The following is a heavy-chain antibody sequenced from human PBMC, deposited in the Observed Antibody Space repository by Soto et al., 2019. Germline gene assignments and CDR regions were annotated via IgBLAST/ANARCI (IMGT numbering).Heavy chain of an antibody. D-gene: IGHD3-22*01. CDR3: AGISHDSSPS. CDR1: GDSVSSNTAA. Sequence: SQTLSLTCVISGDSVSSNTAAWNWIRQSPSRGLEWLGRTYYRSKWYNDYAVSVKSRITINPDTSKNQFSLHLNSVTPEDTAVYYCAGISHDSSPSWGQGTMVTVSS. CDR2: TYYRSKWYN. V-gene: IGHV6-1*01. J-gene: IGHJ3*01.